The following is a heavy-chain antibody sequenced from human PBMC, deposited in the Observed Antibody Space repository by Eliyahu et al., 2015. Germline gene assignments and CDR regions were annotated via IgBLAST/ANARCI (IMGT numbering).Heavy chain of an antibody. CDR2: VYYSGTT. D-gene: IGHD6-6*01. V-gene: IGHV4-39*01. CDR3: AKRDTTTSSSKFDY. CDR1: GGXXXXKXYY. J-gene: IGHJ4*02. Sequence: QLQLQESGPGLVKPSETXXLTCTVSGGXXXXKXYYWGXIRQPPGKGLEWIGSVYYSGTTYYNPSLKSRVTISVDTSKNQFSLKLNSVTAADTAVYYCAKRDTTTSSSKFDYWGQGTLVTVSS.